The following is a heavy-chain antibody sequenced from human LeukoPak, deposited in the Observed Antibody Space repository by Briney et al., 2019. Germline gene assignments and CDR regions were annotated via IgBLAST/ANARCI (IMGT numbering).Heavy chain of an antibody. D-gene: IGHD3-16*01. J-gene: IGHJ4*02. CDR1: GFTFSDYE. Sequence: GGSLRLSCAASGFTFSDYEMNWVRQTPGKGLEWVSYISSSGSTIYYADSVKGRFTISRDNAKNSLYLQMNSLRAEDTAVYYCARDFGHDYDYWGQGTLITASS. V-gene: IGHV3-48*03. CDR3: ARDFGHDYDY. CDR2: ISSSGSTI.